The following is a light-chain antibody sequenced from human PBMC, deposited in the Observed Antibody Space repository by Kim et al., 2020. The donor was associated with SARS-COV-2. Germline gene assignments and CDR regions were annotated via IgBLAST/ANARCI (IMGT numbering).Light chain of an antibody. Sequence: QSALTQPASVSGSPGQSITISCTGTSSDVGGYNYVSWYQQHPGKAPKLMIYDVSYRPSGVSNRFSGSKSGNTASLTISGLQAGDDADYYCSSYTSSTTLYVFGTGTKVTVL. V-gene: IGLV2-14*03. CDR1: SSDVGGYNY. CDR3: SSYTSSTTLYV. J-gene: IGLJ1*01. CDR2: DVS.